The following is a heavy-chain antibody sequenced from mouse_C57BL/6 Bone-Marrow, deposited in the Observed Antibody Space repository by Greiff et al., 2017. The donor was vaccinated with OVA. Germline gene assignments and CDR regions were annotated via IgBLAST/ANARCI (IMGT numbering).Heavy chain of an antibody. Sequence: VKVVESGAELARPGASVKMSCKASGYTFTSYTMHWVKQRPGQGLEWIGYINPSSGYTKYNQKFKDKATLTADKSSSTAYMQLSSLTSEDSAVYYCARSTIYYDYDGFAYWGQGTLVTVSA. CDR3: ARSTIYYDYDGFAY. V-gene: IGHV1-4*01. J-gene: IGHJ3*01. CDR2: INPSSGYT. CDR1: GYTFTSYT. D-gene: IGHD2-4*01.